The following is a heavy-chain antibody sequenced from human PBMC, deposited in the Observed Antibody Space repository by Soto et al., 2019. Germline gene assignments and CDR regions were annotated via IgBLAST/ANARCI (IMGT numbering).Heavy chain of an antibody. CDR3: ARDQSRGRFLFYYMDV. CDR2: ISSSSAAI. J-gene: IGHJ6*03. V-gene: IGHV3-48*02. D-gene: IGHD2-21*01. Sequence: EVQLVESGGGLVQPGGSLRLSCTASGFTLTNYAMNWVRQAPGKGLEWVSYISSSSAAIFYADSVKGRFTISRDNAKNSLYLQMNSLRDEDTAVYYCARDQSRGRFLFYYMDVWGRGTTVTVSS. CDR1: GFTLTNYA.